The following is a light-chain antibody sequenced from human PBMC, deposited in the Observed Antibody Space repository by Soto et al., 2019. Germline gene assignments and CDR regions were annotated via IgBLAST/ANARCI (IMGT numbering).Light chain of an antibody. CDR1: QSVSSY. CDR3: QQHSNWPIT. J-gene: IGKJ5*01. V-gene: IGKV3-11*01. Sequence: EIVLTQSPATLSLSPGERATISCRTSQSVSSYFAWYQQKPGRAPRLLIYDASNRGTGIPARFIGSGSGTDFTLISSRLEPEVFAVYYCQQHSNWPITFGQGTRLEIK. CDR2: DAS.